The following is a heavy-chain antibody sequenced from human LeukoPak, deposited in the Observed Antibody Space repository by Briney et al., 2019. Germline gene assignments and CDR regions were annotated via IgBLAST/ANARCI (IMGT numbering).Heavy chain of an antibody. J-gene: IGHJ4*02. D-gene: IGHD6-13*01. CDR3: APLNTWYFGLDY. V-gene: IGHV4-59*04. CDR1: GGSISSYY. Sequence: SETLSLTCTVSGGSISSYYWSWIRQPPGKGLEWIGYIYYSGSTYYNPSLKSRVTISVDTSKNQFSLKLSSVTAADTAVYYCAPLNTWYFGLDYWGQGTLVTVSS. CDR2: IYYSGST.